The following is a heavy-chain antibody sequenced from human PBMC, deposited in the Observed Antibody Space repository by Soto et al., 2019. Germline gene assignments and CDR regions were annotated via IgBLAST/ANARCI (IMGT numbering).Heavy chain of an antibody. CDR3: ARIKWGLDYYNGMDV. D-gene: IGHD1-26*01. V-gene: IGHV1-2*02. CDR1: GYSVSDYF. Sequence: QVQLVQSGAEVKKSGASVKVSCKASGYSVSDYFIQWVRQAPGQGLEWVAWINPKTAATNYAKKFQGRVSLTWDTSFSTAYLEVTRLRPDDTAVYYCARIKWGLDYYNGMDVWGKGTTVIVSS. J-gene: IGHJ6*04. CDR2: INPKTAAT.